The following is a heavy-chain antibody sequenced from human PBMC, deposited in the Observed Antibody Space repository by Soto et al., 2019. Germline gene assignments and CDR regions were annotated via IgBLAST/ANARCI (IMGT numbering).Heavy chain of an antibody. Sequence: GGSLRLCCAASGFTFSSYSMNWVRQAPGKGLEWVSSISSSSSYIYYADSVKGRFTISRDNAKNSLYLQMNSLRAEDTAVYYCARVDVPAAIIVSGYGMDVWGQGTTVTVSS. CDR3: ARVDVPAAIIVSGYGMDV. D-gene: IGHD2-2*01. J-gene: IGHJ6*02. V-gene: IGHV3-21*01. CDR1: GFTFSSYS. CDR2: ISSSSSYI.